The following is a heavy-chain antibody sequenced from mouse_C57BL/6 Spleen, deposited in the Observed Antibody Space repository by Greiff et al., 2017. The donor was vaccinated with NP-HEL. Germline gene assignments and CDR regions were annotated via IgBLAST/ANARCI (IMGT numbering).Heavy chain of an antibody. J-gene: IGHJ4*01. CDR2: ISDGGSYT. Sequence: EVNVVESGGGLVKPGGSLKLSCAASGFTFSSYAMSWVRQTPEKRLEWVATISDGGSYTYYPDNVKGRFTISRDNAKNNLYLQMSHLKSEDTAMYYCARGDSYDGYYHYAMDYWGQGTSVTVSS. V-gene: IGHV5-4*03. CDR1: GFTFSSYA. D-gene: IGHD2-3*01. CDR3: ARGDSYDGYYHYAMDY.